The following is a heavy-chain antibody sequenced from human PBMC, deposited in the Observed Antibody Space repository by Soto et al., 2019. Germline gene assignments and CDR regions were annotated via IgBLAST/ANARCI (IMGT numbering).Heavy chain of an antibody. D-gene: IGHD1-26*01. CDR3: ARRYGSAIDY. J-gene: IGHJ4*02. V-gene: IGHV4-39*01. CDR1: GGSISSSSYY. CDR2: IYYSGST. Sequence: SETLSLTCTVSGGSISSSSYYWGWIRQPPGKGLEWIGSIYYSGSTYYNPSLKSRVTKSVDTSKNQFSLKLSSVTAADTAVYYCARRYGSAIDYWGQGTLVTSPQ.